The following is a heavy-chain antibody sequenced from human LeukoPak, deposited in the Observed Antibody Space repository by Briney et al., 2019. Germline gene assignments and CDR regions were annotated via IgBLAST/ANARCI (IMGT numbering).Heavy chain of an antibody. J-gene: IGHJ4*02. CDR2: IRGDSDNK. V-gene: IGHV3-43*02. CDR3: AIAYESGSFYRAFAY. Sequence: GGSLRLSCAASGFNVAAYGMYWVRQPPGKSLEWVSLIRGDSDNKYSAASVKGRFAISRDNSKNSLYLQMNSLTTDDTAFYYCAIAYESGSFYRAFAYWGQGALVTVSS. CDR1: GFNVAAYG. D-gene: IGHD3-10*01.